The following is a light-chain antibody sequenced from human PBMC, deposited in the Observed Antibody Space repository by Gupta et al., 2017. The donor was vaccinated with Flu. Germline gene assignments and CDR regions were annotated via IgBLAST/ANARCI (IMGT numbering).Light chain of an antibody. V-gene: IGLV1-44*01. J-gene: IGLJ3*02. Sequence: SVLTPPPSASGTLGHRAPISCSRSSSNIGSNTVNWYQQLPGTAPKLLIYSNNQRPSGVPDRFSGSKYGTSASLAISGLQSEDEADYYCAAWDDSRNGPVFGGGTKLTVL. CDR3: AAWDDSRNGPV. CDR1: SSNIGSNT. CDR2: SNN.